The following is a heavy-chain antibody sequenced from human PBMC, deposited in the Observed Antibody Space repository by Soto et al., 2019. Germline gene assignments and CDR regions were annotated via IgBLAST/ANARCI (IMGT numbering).Heavy chain of an antibody. CDR1: GGSISSGGYY. CDR2: IYYSGST. V-gene: IGHV4-31*03. CDR3: ARDVRSGYFFDY. Sequence: PSETLSLTCTVSGGSISSGGYYWSWIRQHPGKGLEWIGYIYYSGSTYYNPSLKSRVTISVDTSKNQFSLELSSVTAADTAVYYCARDVRSGYFFDYWGQGTLVTVSS. D-gene: IGHD3-22*01. J-gene: IGHJ4*02.